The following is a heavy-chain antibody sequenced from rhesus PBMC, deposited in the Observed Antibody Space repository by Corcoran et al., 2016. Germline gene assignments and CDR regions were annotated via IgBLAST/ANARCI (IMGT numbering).Heavy chain of an antibody. CDR3: ARHVAFDF. CDR1: GGSISSSNW. CDR2: IYGGMGSP. V-gene: IGHV4-65*01. J-gene: IGHJ3*01. Sequence: QVQLQESGPGLVKPSETLSLTCAVSGGSISSSNWWSWIRQSPGKGLEWIGYIYGGMGSPSYNPSLKSRSTSSPDTSKNQFSLKLSSVTAADTAVYYCARHVAFDFWGQGLRVTVSS.